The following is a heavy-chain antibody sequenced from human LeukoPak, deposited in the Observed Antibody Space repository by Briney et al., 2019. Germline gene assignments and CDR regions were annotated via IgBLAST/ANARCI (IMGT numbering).Heavy chain of an antibody. Sequence: ASVKVSCKLSGYTLTELSMHWVPQAPGKGLEWMGGFDPEDGETIYAQKFQGRVTMTEDTSTDTAYMELSSLRSEDTAVYYCATRPDNKEAFDYWGQGTLVTVSS. D-gene: IGHD2/OR15-2a*01. CDR1: GYTLTELS. CDR2: FDPEDGET. CDR3: ATRPDNKEAFDY. J-gene: IGHJ4*02. V-gene: IGHV1-24*01.